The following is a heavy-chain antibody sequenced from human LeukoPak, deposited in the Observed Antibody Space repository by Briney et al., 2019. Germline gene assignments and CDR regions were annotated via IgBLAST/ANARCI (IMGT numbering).Heavy chain of an antibody. CDR1: GFTFSSYS. V-gene: IGHV3-48*04. CDR2: ISSSSSII. J-gene: IGHJ3*02. Sequence: PGGSLRLSCAASGFTFSSYSMNWVRQAPGKGLEWVSYISSSSSIIYYADSVKGRFTISRDNAKNSLYLQMNSLRAEDTAVYYCARGKVRFRAFDIWGQGTMVTVSS. CDR3: ARGKVRFRAFDI. D-gene: IGHD3-3*01.